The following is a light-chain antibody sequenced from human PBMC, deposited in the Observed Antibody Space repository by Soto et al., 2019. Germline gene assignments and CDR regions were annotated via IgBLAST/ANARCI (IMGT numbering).Light chain of an antibody. CDR1: SSNVGSYNL. V-gene: IGLV2-23*02. CDR3: LSFTSTTTHL. Sequence: QSVLAQPASVSGSPGQSITISCTGTSSNVGSYNLVHWYQQHPVKAPKLMIYEVSKRPSGVSNRFSGSKSGNTASLTISGLHVEDEAEYFRLSFTSTTTHLFGTWT. J-gene: IGLJ1*01. CDR2: EVS.